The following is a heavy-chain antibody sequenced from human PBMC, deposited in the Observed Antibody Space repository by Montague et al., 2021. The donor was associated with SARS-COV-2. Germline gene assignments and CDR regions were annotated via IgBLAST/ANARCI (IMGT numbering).Heavy chain of an antibody. CDR2: MCNSRSS. J-gene: IGHJ6*02. V-gene: IGHV4-59*13. CDR3: AREQELGPRGFGLDA. CDR1: GGSISAYY. D-gene: IGHD6-13*01. Sequence: SETLSLTCTVSGGSISAYYWSWIRQPPGKGLEWIAYMCNSRSSNYNPSLKSRVSISVDTSTSQFSLKLTSVTAADTAVYYCAREQELGPRGFGLDAWGQGTTVIVTS.